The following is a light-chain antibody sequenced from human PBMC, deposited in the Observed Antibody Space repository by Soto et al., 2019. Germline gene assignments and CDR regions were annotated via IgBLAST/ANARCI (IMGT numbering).Light chain of an antibody. CDR2: GAS. V-gene: IGKV3-15*01. Sequence: EIVMTQSPGTLSVSPGERATLSCRASQSVTTNLAWYQQKPGQAPRLLIYGASTRATGIPARFSGSGSGTEFTLTISSLRSEDFAVYHCQQYSNWPLITFGQGTRLEI. CDR1: QSVTTN. J-gene: IGKJ5*01. CDR3: QQYSNWPLIT.